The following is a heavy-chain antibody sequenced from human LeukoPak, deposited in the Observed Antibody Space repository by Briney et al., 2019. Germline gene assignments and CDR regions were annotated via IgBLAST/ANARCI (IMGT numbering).Heavy chain of an antibody. CDR1: GFTFSSYA. J-gene: IGHJ4*02. D-gene: IGHD3-3*01. CDR2: ISGSGGST. V-gene: IGHV3-23*01. CDR3: AKVPLTIFGVVILRYYFDY. Sequence: GGSLRLSCAASGFTFSSYAVSWVRQAPGKGLEWVSAISGSGGSTYYADSVKGRFTISRDNSKNTLYLQMNSLRAEDTAVYYCAKVPLTIFGVVILRYYFDYWGQGTLVTVSS.